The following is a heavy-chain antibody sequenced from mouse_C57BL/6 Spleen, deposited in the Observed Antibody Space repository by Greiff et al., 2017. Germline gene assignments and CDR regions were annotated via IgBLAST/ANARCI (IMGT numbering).Heavy chain of an antibody. CDR3: ARGDGNAWFAY. CDR1: GYTFTDYC. J-gene: IGHJ3*01. CDR2: IYPGSGNT. D-gene: IGHD2-1*01. Sequence: VQLQQSGAELVRPGASVKLSCKASGYTFTDYCMNWVKQRPGQGLEWIARIYPGSGNTYYNERFKGKATLTADKPSSTAYMQLSSLTSEDSAVYFCARGDGNAWFAYWGQGTLVTVSA. V-gene: IGHV1-76*01.